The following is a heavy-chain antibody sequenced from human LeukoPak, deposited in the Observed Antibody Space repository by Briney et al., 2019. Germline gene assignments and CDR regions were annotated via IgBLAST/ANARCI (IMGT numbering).Heavy chain of an antibody. D-gene: IGHD3-9*01. J-gene: IGHJ4*02. Sequence: GASVKVSCKASGGTFSSYAISWVRQAPGQGLEWMGGIIPIFGTANYAQKFQGRVTITTDESTSTAYMELSSLRSEDTAVYYCARSSYDILTGHNALDYWGQGTLVTVSS. V-gene: IGHV1-69*05. CDR1: GGTFSSYA. CDR3: ARSSYDILTGHNALDY. CDR2: IIPIFGTA.